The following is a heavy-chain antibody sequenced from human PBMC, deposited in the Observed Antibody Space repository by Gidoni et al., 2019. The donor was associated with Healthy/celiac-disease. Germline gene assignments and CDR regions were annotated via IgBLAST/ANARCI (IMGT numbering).Heavy chain of an antibody. V-gene: IGHV4-34*01. J-gene: IGHJ4*02. D-gene: IGHD3-22*01. Sequence: QVQLQQWGAGLLKPSETLSLTCAVYGGSFSGYYWSWIRQPPGKGLEWIGEINHSGSTNYNPSLKSRVTISVDTSKNQFSLKLSSVTAADTAVYYCARAQVVVVTRQYYFDYWGQGTLVTVSS. CDR1: GGSFSGYY. CDR3: ARAQVVVVTRQYYFDY. CDR2: INHSGST.